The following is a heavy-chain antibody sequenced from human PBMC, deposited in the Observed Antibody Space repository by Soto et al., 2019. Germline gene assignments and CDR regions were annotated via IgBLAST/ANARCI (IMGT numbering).Heavy chain of an antibody. Sequence: QVQLQESGPGLVKPSETLSLTCTVSGGSISSYYWSWIRQPPGKGLEWIGYIYYSGSTNYNPSLKSRVTISVDTSKNQFSLKLSSVTAADTAVYYCARAIAVAGWYFDYWGQGTLVTVSS. CDR3: ARAIAVAGWYFDY. CDR2: IYYSGST. CDR1: GGSISSYY. J-gene: IGHJ4*02. V-gene: IGHV4-59*01. D-gene: IGHD6-19*01.